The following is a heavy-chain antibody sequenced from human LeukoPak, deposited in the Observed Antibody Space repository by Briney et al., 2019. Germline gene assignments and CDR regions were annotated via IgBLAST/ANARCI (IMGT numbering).Heavy chain of an antibody. CDR3: ARGLAARRAAAIGRYYFDY. D-gene: IGHD6-6*01. V-gene: IGHV4-34*01. J-gene: IGHJ4*02. CDR1: GGSFSGYY. CDR2: INQSGST. Sequence: SETLSLTCAVYGGSFSGYYWSWIRQPPGKGLEWIGEINQSGSTNYNPSLKSRVTISVDTSKNQFSLKLSSVTAADTAVYYCARGLAARRAAAIGRYYFDYWGQGTLVTVSS.